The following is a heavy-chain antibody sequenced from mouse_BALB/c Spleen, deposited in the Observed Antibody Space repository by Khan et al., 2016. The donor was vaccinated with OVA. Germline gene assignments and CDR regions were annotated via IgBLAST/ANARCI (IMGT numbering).Heavy chain of an antibody. J-gene: IGHJ2*01. CDR3: ARSGYGSLVY. CDR2: IYPGSGTT. Sequence: QVQLQQPGPEVVKPGASVKMSCKASGYTFTDYVINWVKQRTGQGLEWIGQIYPGSGTTHYNENFTGKATLTEDKSSHTAYMQFSSLTSEDSAVYFCARSGYGSLVYWGLGTTLAVSS. V-gene: IGHV1-77*01. D-gene: IGHD1-1*01. CDR1: GYTFTDYV.